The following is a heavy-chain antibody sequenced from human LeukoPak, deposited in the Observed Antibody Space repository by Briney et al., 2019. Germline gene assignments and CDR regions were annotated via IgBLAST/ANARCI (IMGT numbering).Heavy chain of an antibody. Sequence: PGGSLRLSCAASGFTFSSYGMHWVRQAPGKGLEWVAVISYDGSNKYYADSVKGRFTISRDNSKNTLYLQMNSLRAEDTAVYYCAKAPHEYSSSPTADYWGQGTLVTVSS. CDR2: ISYDGSNK. CDR3: AKAPHEYSSSPTADY. CDR1: GFTFSSYG. J-gene: IGHJ4*02. D-gene: IGHD6-6*01. V-gene: IGHV3-30*18.